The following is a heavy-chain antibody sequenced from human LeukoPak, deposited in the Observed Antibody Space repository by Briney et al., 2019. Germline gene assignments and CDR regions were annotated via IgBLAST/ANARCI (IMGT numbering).Heavy chain of an antibody. CDR3: ARDNPDYDLSGYGVFDF. CDR2: IYTSGST. CDR1: GGSISSYY. J-gene: IGHJ4*02. V-gene: IGHV4-4*07. Sequence: PSETLSLTCTVSGGSISSYYWSWIRQPAGKELEWIGRIYTSGSTNYNPSLKSRVTMSVDTSKDQVSLKLNSVTAADTAVYYCARDNPDYDLSGYGVFDFWGQGILVTVSS. D-gene: IGHD3-22*01.